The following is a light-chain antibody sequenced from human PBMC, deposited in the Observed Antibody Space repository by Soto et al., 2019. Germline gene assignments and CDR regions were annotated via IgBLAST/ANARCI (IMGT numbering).Light chain of an antibody. CDR1: QSVSSGY. V-gene: IGKV3-20*01. J-gene: IGKJ1*01. Sequence: EIVLTQSPGTLSLSPGDGATLSCRASQSVSSGYLAWYQQKPGQAPRLLIYGASRRAGGIPDRFSGSGSGTDFTLTISRLEPEDFATYYCLQDYSYPRTFGQGTKV. CDR2: GAS. CDR3: LQDYSYPRT.